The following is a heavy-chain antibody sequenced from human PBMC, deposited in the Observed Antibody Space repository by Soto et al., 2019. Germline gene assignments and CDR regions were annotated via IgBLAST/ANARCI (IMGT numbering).Heavy chain of an antibody. V-gene: IGHV1-69*13. Sequence: SVKVSCKXSGGTFSSYAISWVRQAPGQGLEWMGGIIPIFGTANYAQKFQGRVTITADESTSTAYMELSSLRSDDTAVYYCARAPRGDGSGSYYNDLSGMDVWGQGTTVTVSS. J-gene: IGHJ6*02. CDR3: ARAPRGDGSGSYYNDLSGMDV. D-gene: IGHD3-10*01. CDR2: IIPIFGTA. CDR1: GGTFSSYA.